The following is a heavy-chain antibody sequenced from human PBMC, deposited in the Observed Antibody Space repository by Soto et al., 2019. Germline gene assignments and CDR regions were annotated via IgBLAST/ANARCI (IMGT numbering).Heavy chain of an antibody. V-gene: IGHV3-30*03. D-gene: IGHD6-19*01. J-gene: IGHJ5*02. CDR3: ARDIAVAGTGWFDP. CDR1: GFTFSSYG. Sequence: QVQLVASGGGVVQPGRSLRLSCAASGFTFSSYGMHWVRQAPGKGLGWVAVISYDGSNKYYADSGKGRFTISRDNSKNTLYLQMNSLRAEDTAVYYCARDIAVAGTGWFDPWGQGTLVTVSS. CDR2: ISYDGSNK.